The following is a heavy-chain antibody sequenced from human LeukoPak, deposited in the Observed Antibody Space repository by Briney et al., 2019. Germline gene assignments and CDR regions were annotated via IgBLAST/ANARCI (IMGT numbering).Heavy chain of an antibody. D-gene: IGHD3-16*01. V-gene: IGHV3-7*03. CDR1: GFTFNHHW. CDR3: ARELWELDAFDI. J-gene: IGHJ3*02. Sequence: GGSLRLSCAASGFTFNHHWMSWVRKAPGKGLEWVANIKQDESEEYYADSVKGRFTISGDNAKNSLYLQMNSLRPEDSAMYYCARELWELDAFDIWGQGTMVIVSS. CDR2: IKQDESEE.